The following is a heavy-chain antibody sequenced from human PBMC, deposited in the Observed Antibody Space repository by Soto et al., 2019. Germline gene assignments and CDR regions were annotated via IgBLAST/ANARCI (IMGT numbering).Heavy chain of an antibody. D-gene: IGHD2-15*01. V-gene: IGHV3-23*01. J-gene: IGHJ4*02. Sequence: EVELLESGGGLVQPEGSLRLSCAASGFTFSTYAMGWVRQAPGKGLEWVSVVSSGGGTHYADSVKGGFTVSRDNSKNTLSLQMNSLRADDTAVYYCAKRRGAGGHFDYWGQGALVTVSS. CDR2: VSSGGGT. CDR1: GFTFSTYA. CDR3: AKRRGAGGHFDY.